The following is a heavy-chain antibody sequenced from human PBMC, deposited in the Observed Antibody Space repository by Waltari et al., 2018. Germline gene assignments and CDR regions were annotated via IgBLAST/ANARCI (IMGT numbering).Heavy chain of an antibody. V-gene: IGHV3-48*03. D-gene: IGHD3-10*01. Sequence: EVHLVESGGGLVQPGGSLRLSCAASGFSFSSYEMNWVRQAPGKGLEGVAYISRSGSSIYYADSVKGRFTVSRDNAKNSVYLQMSSLRAGDTSVYYCAKVGATMDFDHWGQGTLVTVSS. CDR3: AKVGATMDFDH. CDR1: GFSFSSYE. J-gene: IGHJ4*02. CDR2: ISRSGSSI.